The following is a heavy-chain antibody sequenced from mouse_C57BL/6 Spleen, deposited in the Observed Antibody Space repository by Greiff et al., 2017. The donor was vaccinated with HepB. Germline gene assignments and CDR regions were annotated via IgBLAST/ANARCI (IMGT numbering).Heavy chain of an antibody. CDR1: GSTFTSYG. J-gene: IGHJ4*01. CDR3: ARGRDYDDAMDY. D-gene: IGHD2-4*01. V-gene: IGHV1-81*01. CDR2: IYPRSGNT. Sequence: QVQLQQSGAELARPGASVKLSCKASGSTFTSYGISWVKQRTGQGLEWIGEIYPRSGNTYYNEKFKGKATLTADKSSSTEYMGLRSLTSEDSAVDFCARGRDYDDAMDYWGQGTSVTVSS.